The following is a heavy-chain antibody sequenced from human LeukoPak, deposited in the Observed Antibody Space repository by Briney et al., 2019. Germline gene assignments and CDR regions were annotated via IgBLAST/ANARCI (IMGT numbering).Heavy chain of an antibody. CDR2: ISGSGGST. Sequence: GGSLRLSCAASGFTFSSYWMHWVRQAPGKGLEWVSAISGSGGSTYYADSVKGRFTISRDNSKNTLYLQMNSLRAEDTAVYYCAKGGIVVVPAVPKAFDYWGQGTLVTVSS. CDR3: AKGGIVVVPAVPKAFDY. J-gene: IGHJ4*02. D-gene: IGHD2-2*01. CDR1: GFTFSSYW. V-gene: IGHV3-23*01.